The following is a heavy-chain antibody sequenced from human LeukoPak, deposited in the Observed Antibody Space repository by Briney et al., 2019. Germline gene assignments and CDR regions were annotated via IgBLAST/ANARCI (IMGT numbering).Heavy chain of an antibody. V-gene: IGHV1-46*01. J-gene: IGHJ6*02. CDR2: INPSGGST. CDR1: GYTFTSYY. D-gene: IGHD4-17*01. Sequence: ASVKVSCKASGYTFTSYYMRWVRQAPGQGLEWMGIINPSGGSTSYAQKFQGRVTMTRDTSTSTVYMELSSLRSEDTAVYYCARASPTYGDYDYYYGMDVWGQGTTVTVSS. CDR3: ARASPTYGDYDYYYGMDV.